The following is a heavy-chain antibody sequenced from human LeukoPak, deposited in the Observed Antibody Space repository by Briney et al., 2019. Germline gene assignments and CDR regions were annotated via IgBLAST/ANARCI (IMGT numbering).Heavy chain of an antibody. J-gene: IGHJ4*02. Sequence: SETLSLTCTVSGGSISGYYWTWIRQSPGKGLEWIGFIYYSGSTNYNPSLKSRVTISVDTSKNQFSLKLSSVTAADTAVYYCVGQQLTDFDYWGQGTLVTV. V-gene: IGHV4-59*08. CDR3: VGQQLTDFDY. CDR1: GGSISGYY. CDR2: IYYSGST. D-gene: IGHD6-13*01.